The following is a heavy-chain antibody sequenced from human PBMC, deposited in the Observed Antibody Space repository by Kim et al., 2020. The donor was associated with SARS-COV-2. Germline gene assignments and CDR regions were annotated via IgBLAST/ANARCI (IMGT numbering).Heavy chain of an antibody. Sequence: SNGTTNHNPTIKSQVTISMGTSKEQFSLKLSSVTAADTAVYYCARRFDLWGRGTLVTVSS. J-gene: IGHJ2*01. CDR3: ARRFDL. CDR2: SNGTT. V-gene: IGHV4-59*08.